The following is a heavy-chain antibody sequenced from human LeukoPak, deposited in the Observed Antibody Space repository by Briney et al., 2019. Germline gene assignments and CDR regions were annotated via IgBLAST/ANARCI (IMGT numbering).Heavy chain of an antibody. V-gene: IGHV3-30*02. CDR3: AKDRGYCSSTSCYARYYFDY. J-gene: IGHJ4*02. D-gene: IGHD2-2*01. CDR1: GFTFSSYG. CDR2: IRYDGSNK. Sequence: GGSLRLSCAASGFTFSSYGMHWVRQAPGKGLEWVAFIRYDGSNKYYADSVKGRFTISRDNSKNTLYLQMNSLRAEDTAVYYCAKDRGYCSSTSCYARYYFDYWGQGTLVTVSS.